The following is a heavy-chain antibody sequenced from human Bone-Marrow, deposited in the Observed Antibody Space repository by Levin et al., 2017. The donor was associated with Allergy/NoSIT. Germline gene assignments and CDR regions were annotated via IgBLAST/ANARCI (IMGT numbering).Heavy chain of an antibody. CDR2: ISWNGSSV. V-gene: IGHV3-9*01. D-gene: IGHD2-15*01. J-gene: IGHJ6*02. CDR3: AKDFCYGGSCYQYFYGMDV. Sequence: GGSLRLSCAASGFTFDDYVMHWVRQAPGKGLEWVSGISWNGSSVAYADSVKGRFTISRDNAKNSLYLQMNSLRTEDTALYYCAKDFCYGGSCYQYFYGMDVWGQGTTVTVSS. CDR1: GFTFDDYV.